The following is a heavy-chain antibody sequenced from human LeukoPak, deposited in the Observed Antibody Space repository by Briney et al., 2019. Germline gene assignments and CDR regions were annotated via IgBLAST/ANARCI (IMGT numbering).Heavy chain of an antibody. Sequence: SVKVSCKASGGTFSSYAISWVRQAPGQGLEWMGGIIPIFGTANYAQKFHARVTITADESTSTAYMELSSLRSEDTAVYYCARVYCSSTSCPPLYYYYYYMDVWGKGTTVTVSS. CDR3: ARVYCSSTSCPPLYYYYYYMDV. V-gene: IGHV1-69*01. J-gene: IGHJ6*03. CDR1: GGTFSSYA. D-gene: IGHD2-2*01. CDR2: IIPIFGTA.